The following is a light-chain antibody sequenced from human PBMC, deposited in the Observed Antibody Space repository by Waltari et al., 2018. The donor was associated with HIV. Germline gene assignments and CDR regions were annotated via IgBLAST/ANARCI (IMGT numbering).Light chain of an antibody. CDR1: ALPKKY. J-gene: IGLJ2*01. V-gene: IGLV3-10*01. CDR2: EDS. CDR3: YSTDSSGNYVV. Sequence: SYELTQPPSVSVSPGQTARITCSGDALPKKYANWYQQKSGQAPMLVIYEDSKRPSGIPGRFSGSSSGTMATLTISGAQVEDEADYYCYSTDSSGNYVVFGGGTKLTVL.